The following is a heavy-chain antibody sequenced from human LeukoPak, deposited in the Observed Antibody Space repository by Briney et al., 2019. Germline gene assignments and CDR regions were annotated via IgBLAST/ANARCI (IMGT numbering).Heavy chain of an antibody. J-gene: IGHJ4*02. CDR2: IRYDGSNK. D-gene: IGHD6-13*01. V-gene: IGHV3-30*02. CDR1: GFTFSSYG. Sequence: PGGSLRLSCAASGFTFSSYGMHWVRQASGKGLEWVAFIRYDGSNKYYADSVKGRFTISRDNSKNTLYLQMNSLRAEDTAVYYCARDSGYSSSWSYYFDYWGQGTLVTVSS. CDR3: ARDSGYSSSWSYYFDY.